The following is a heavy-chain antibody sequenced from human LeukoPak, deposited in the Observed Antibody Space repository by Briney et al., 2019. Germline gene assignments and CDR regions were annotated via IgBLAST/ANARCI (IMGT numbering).Heavy chain of an antibody. CDR2: VKPDGNEK. J-gene: IGHJ4*01. CDR3: ARGDLDY. Sequence: PGGSLRLSCGVSGFTFSSYWMTWAHQAPGRGLEWVATVKPDGNEKFYVDSVKGRFAISRDNARNSVYLEMNSLRVEDTAVYLCARGDLDYWGQGTLVTVSS. CDR1: GFTFSSYW. V-gene: IGHV3-7*01.